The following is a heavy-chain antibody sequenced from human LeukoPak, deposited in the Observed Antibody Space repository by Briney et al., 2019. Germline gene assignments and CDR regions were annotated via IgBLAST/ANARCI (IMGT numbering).Heavy chain of an antibody. Sequence: ASVKVSCKASGYTFTSYDINWVRQATGQGLEWMGWMNPNSGNTGYAHKFQGRVTITRNTSISTAYMELSSLRSEDTAVYYCARARHTYDFWSGYYRYYYYMDVWGKGTTVTVSS. D-gene: IGHD3-3*01. CDR2: MNPNSGNT. J-gene: IGHJ6*03. CDR1: GYTFTSYD. CDR3: ARARHTYDFWSGYYRYYYYMDV. V-gene: IGHV1-8*03.